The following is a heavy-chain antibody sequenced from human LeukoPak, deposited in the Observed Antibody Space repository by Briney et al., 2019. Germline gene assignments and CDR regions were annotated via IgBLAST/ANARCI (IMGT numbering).Heavy chain of an antibody. V-gene: IGHV3-30*03. Sequence: PGGSLRLSCAASGFTLSTYGMHWVRQAPAKGLEWVTFISYEGTIKRYADSVKGRFTISRDNSKNTLYLQMISLRVDDTALYYCAREYDLVTGLDYWGQGTLVTVSS. J-gene: IGHJ4*02. CDR2: ISYEGTIK. CDR1: GFTLSTYG. D-gene: IGHD3-9*01. CDR3: AREYDLVTGLDY.